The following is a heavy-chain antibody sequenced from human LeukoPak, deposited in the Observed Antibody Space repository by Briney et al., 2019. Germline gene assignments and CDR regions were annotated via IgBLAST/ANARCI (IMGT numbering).Heavy chain of an antibody. CDR1: GGSFSGYY. Sequence: SETPSLTCAVYGGSFSGYYWSWIRQPPGKGLEWIGEINHSGSTNYNPSLKSRVTISVDTSKNQFSLELSSVTAADTAVYYCARDGYSGSSLFDSWGQGTLVTVSS. V-gene: IGHV4-34*01. D-gene: IGHD1-26*01. J-gene: IGHJ4*02. CDR2: INHSGST. CDR3: ARDGYSGSSLFDS.